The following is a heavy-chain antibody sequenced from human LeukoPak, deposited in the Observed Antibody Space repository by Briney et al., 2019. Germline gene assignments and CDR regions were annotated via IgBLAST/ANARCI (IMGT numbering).Heavy chain of an antibody. V-gene: IGHV3-48*03. CDR1: GFTFSRYE. CDR2: ISSSGSYI. D-gene: IGHD2-15*01. J-gene: IGHJ4*02. CDR3: VRTHCSGGSCYSRPLDY. Sequence: GGSLRLSCAASGFTFSRYEMNWVRQAPGKGLEWVSYISSSGSYIYYADSVKGRFTISRDNAKNSLYLQMNSLRAEDTAVYYCVRTHCSGGSCYSRPLDYWGQGTLVTVSS.